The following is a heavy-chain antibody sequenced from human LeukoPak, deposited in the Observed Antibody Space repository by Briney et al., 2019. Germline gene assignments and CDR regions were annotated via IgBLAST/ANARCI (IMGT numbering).Heavy chain of an antibody. J-gene: IGHJ4*02. CDR3: ARLSYPNSSGYPDY. CDR1: GGSISSYY. CDR2: IYYSGST. V-gene: IGHV4-59*08. D-gene: IGHD3-22*01. Sequence: SETLSLTCTVSGGSISSYYWSWIRQPPGKGLEWIGYIYYSGSTNYNPSLKSRVTISVDTSKNQSSLKLSSVTAADTAVYYCARLSYPNSSGYPDYWGQGTLVTVSS.